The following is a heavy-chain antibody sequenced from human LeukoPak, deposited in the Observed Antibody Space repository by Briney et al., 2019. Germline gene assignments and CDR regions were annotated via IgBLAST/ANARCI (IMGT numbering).Heavy chain of an antibody. V-gene: IGHV3-21*01. CDR3: ARDAAVRGVIITPTDY. CDR1: GFTFSTYG. Sequence: GGSLRLSCATSGFTFSTYGMHWVRQAPGKGLEWVSSISSSSSYIYYADSVKGRFTISRDNAKNSLYLQMNSLRAEDTAVYYCARDAAVRGVIITPTDYWGQGTLVTVSS. D-gene: IGHD3-10*01. J-gene: IGHJ4*02. CDR2: ISSSSSYI.